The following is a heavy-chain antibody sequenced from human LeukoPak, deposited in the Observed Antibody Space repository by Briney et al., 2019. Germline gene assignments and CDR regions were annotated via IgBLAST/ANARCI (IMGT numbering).Heavy chain of an antibody. CDR2: ISSSSSYI. V-gene: IGHV3-21*01. Sequence: GGSLRLSCAASGFTFSSYSMNWVRQAPGKGLEWVSSISSSSSYIYYADSVKGRFTISRDNAKSSLYLQMNSLRAEDTAVYYCASGIAVAGTYYYYYMDVWGKGTTVTVSS. CDR3: ASGIAVAGTYYYYYMDV. D-gene: IGHD6-19*01. J-gene: IGHJ6*03. CDR1: GFTFSSYS.